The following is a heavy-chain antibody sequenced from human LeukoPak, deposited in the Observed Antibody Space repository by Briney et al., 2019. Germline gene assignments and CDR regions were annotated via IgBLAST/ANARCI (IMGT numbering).Heavy chain of an antibody. J-gene: IGHJ6*02. Sequence: SQTLSLTCAISGDSVSSNSAAWNWIRQSPSRGLEWLGRTYYRSKWYNDYAVSVKSRITINPDTSKNQFSLQLNSVTPEDTAVYYCARAVTMLRGVMTYYYYGMDVWGQGTTVTVSS. CDR2: TYYRSKWYN. V-gene: IGHV6-1*01. D-gene: IGHD3-10*01. CDR3: ARAVTMLRGVMTYYYYGMDV. CDR1: GDSVSSNSAA.